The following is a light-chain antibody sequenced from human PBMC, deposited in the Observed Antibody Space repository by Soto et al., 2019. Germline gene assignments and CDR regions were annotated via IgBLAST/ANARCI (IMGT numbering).Light chain of an antibody. Sequence: EIVMTQSPATLSVSPGERATLSCRASQTINSNLAWYQQKPGQAPRLLINGASIRFTGIPARFSGSGSGTEFPLPISSLQSEDLAVYYCQQYNNWPPYTFGQGTKLEIK. CDR1: QTINSN. J-gene: IGKJ2*01. CDR2: GAS. CDR3: QQYNNWPPYT. V-gene: IGKV3-15*01.